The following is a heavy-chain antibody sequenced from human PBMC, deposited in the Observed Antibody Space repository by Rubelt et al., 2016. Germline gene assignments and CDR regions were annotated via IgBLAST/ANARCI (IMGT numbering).Heavy chain of an antibody. D-gene: IGHD6-19*01. CDR3: ARDLIAVALMAFDY. V-gene: IGHV4-38-2*02. Sequence: QVQLQESGPGLVKPSETLSLTCTVSSFSISSGHYWGWIRQPPGKGLEWIGSISRSGSAYYNPSLRSRGTISVDTSKNQFSLQLKSVTPEDTAVYYCARDLIAVALMAFDYWGQGTLVTVSS. CDR1: SFSISSGHY. CDR2: ISRSGSA. J-gene: IGHJ4*02.